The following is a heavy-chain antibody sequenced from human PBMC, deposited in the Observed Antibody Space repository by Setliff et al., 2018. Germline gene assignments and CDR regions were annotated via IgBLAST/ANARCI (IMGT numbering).Heavy chain of an antibody. J-gene: IGHJ4*02. Sequence: ASVKVSCKASGYTFTSYAMNWVRQAPGQGLEWMGWINTNTGNPTYAQGFTGRFVFSLDTSVSTSYLQISSLKAEDTAVYYCARAWYYNFWSGSQIEYWGQGTLVTSPQ. V-gene: IGHV7-4-1*02. D-gene: IGHD3-3*01. CDR3: ARAWYYNFWSGSQIEY. CDR1: GYTFTSYA. CDR2: INTNTGNP.